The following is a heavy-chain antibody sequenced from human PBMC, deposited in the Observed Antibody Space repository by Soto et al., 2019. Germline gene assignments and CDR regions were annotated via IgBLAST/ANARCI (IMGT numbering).Heavy chain of an antibody. Sequence: PGGSLRLSCAGSGFTFGDSYMSWIRQAPGKGLEWLSYISPGSRYPAYADSVKGRFTISRDNSNNTLYLQMDRLGVEDTAVYYCARGTSHYYYAHVWYWGVGALVTVS. V-gene: IGHV3-11*03. CDR1: GFTFGDSY. J-gene: IGHJ4*02. CDR3: ARGTSHYYYAHVWY. CDR2: ISPGSRYP. D-gene: IGHD3-16*01.